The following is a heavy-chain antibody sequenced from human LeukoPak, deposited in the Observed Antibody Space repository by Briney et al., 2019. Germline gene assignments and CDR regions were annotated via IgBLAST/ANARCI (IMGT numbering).Heavy chain of an antibody. D-gene: IGHD5-18*01. V-gene: IGHV3-11*01. CDR3: ARDIRYSYGYADDY. CDR2: ISSSGCTK. CDR1: GFTFRDYY. Sequence: GGSLRLSCAASGFTFRDYYMSWIRQASGKGLEWGSYISSSGCTKFYADSVKGRFTISRDNAKNSLYLQMHSLRAEDTAVDYCARDIRYSYGYADDYWGQGTLVTVSS. J-gene: IGHJ4*02.